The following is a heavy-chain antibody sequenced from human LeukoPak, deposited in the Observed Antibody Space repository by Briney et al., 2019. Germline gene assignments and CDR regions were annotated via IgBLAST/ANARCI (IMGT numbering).Heavy chain of an antibody. D-gene: IGHD4-17*01. CDR1: GGSISSGGYS. CDR2: IYHSGST. Sequence: SETLSLTCAVSGGSISSGGYSWSWIRQPPGKGLEWIGYIYHSGSTYYNPSLKSRVTISVDRSKNQFSLKLDSVTAADTAVYYCARDRYGDHTYFDYWGQGTLVTVSS. V-gene: IGHV4-30-2*01. CDR3: ARDRYGDHTYFDY. J-gene: IGHJ4*02.